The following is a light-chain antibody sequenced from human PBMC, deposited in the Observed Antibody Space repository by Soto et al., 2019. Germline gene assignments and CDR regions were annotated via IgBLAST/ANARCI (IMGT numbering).Light chain of an antibody. CDR1: QSVSSSH. CDR3: QHYGTSAL. J-gene: IGKJ3*01. Sequence: PGERATLSCRTSQSVSSSHLAWYQQKPGQAPRLLIYDTSDRATGIPDRFSASGSGTDFTLTISRLEPEDFAVYYCQHYGTSALFGPGTKVDIK. V-gene: IGKV3-20*01. CDR2: DTS.